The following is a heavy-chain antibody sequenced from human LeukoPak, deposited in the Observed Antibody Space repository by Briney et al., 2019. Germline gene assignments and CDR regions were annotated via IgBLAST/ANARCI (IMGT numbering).Heavy chain of an antibody. CDR2: IYHSGIT. CDR3: ATLVSTRYYFDY. V-gene: IGHV4-39*01. J-gene: IGHJ4*02. D-gene: IGHD5/OR15-5a*01. Sequence: SETLSLTCTVSGGSLSSSAYCWGWIRQPPGKGLEWIGNIYHSGITYYNHFNSSLKSRVTISIDTSKNQFSLRLTSVTAADTAVYFCATLVSTRYYFDYWGQGTLVTVSS. CDR1: GGSLSSSAYC.